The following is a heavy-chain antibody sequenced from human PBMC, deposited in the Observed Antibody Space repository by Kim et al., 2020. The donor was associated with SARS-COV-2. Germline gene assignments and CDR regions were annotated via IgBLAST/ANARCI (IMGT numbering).Heavy chain of an antibody. D-gene: IGHD3-16*01. Sequence: GGSLRLSCAASGLTFSNYAMSWVRQAPGKGLEWVSGISGSGGRTYYADSVKGRFTISRDNSDNTLFLQMTSLRAEDTAIYFCAKVDYEHLWGSPLDSWGQGTLVTVSS. CDR3: AKVDYEHLWGSPLDS. V-gene: IGHV3-23*01. J-gene: IGHJ4*02. CDR1: GLTFSNYA. CDR2: ISGSGGRT.